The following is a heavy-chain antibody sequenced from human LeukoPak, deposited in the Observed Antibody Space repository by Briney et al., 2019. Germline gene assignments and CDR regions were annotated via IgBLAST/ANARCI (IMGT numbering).Heavy chain of an antibody. J-gene: IGHJ4*02. CDR1: GYIFTGYY. CDR3: TRVPSSDWYGVYFDY. CDR2: INPNSGGT. V-gene: IGHV1-2*04. Sequence: ASVKVSCKASGYIFTGYYMHWVRQAPGQGLEWMGWINPNSGGTNYAQKFQGWVTMTRDTSISTAYMELSRLRSDDTAVYYCTRVPSSDWYGVYFDYWGQGTLVTVSS. D-gene: IGHD6-19*01.